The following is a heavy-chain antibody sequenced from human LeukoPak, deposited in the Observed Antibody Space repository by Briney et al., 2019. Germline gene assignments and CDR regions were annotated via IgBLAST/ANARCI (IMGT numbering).Heavy chain of an antibody. CDR3: ARDGIVVVPAAKGYYFDY. CDR2: INHSGST. J-gene: IGHJ4*02. CDR1: GGSFSGYY. Sequence: PSETLSLTCAVYGGSFSGYYWSWIRQPPGKGLEWIGEINHSGSTNYNPSLKSRVTISVDTSKNQFSLKLSSVTAADTAVYYCARDGIVVVPAAKGYYFDYWGQGTLVTVSS. D-gene: IGHD2-2*01. V-gene: IGHV4-34*01.